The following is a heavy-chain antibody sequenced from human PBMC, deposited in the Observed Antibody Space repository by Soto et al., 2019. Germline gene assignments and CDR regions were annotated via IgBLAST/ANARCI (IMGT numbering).Heavy chain of an antibody. D-gene: IGHD6-19*01. CDR2: IKQDGSEK. CDR3: ASSSADYYYHGMDV. J-gene: IGHJ6*02. V-gene: IGHV3-7*05. Sequence: GGSLRLSCAASGFTFSSYWMSWVLQAPGKGLEWVANIKQDGSEKYYVDSVKSRFTISRDNAKNSLYLQMNSLRAEDTAVYYCASSSADYYYHGMDVWGQGTTVTVSS. CDR1: GFTFSSYW.